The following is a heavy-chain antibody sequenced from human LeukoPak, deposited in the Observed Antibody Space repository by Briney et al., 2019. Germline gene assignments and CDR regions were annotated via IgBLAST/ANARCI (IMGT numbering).Heavy chain of an antibody. CDR1: GGSISSSSYY. J-gene: IGHJ4*02. D-gene: IGHD4-23*01. Sequence: PSETLSLTCTVSGGSISSSSYYRGWIRQPPGKGLEWIGSIYYSGSTYYNPSLKSRVTISVDTSKNQFSLKLSSVTAADTAVYYCARRETVVTLDYWGQGTLVTVSS. CDR2: IYYSGST. CDR3: ARRETVVTLDY. V-gene: IGHV4-39*07.